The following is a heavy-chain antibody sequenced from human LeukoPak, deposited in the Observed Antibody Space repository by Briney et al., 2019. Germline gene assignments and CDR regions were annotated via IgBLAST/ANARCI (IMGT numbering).Heavy chain of an antibody. CDR3: AKDSIKYSSSWSLDY. CDR1: GFTFSSYW. V-gene: IGHV3-74*01. CDR2: INSDGSST. D-gene: IGHD6-13*01. Sequence: GGSLRLSCAASGFTFSSYWMHWVRQAPGKGLVWVSRINSDGSSTSYADSVKGRFTISRDNAKNTLYLQMNSLRAEDTAVYYCAKDSIKYSSSWSLDYWGQGTLVTVSS. J-gene: IGHJ4*02.